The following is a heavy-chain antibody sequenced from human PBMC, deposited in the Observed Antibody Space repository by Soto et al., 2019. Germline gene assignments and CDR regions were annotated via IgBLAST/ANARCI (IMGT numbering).Heavy chain of an antibody. CDR2: MTSEGIGT. D-gene: IGHD2-21*02. Sequence: DVQLVESGGGLVQPGGSLSLSCESSDCDRSANWIPWVRQGPGKGLEWASRMTSEGIGTSYADSVKGRFTSSRENAKNTIYLEMSSLRAEDTAVYYCAAFVVVTAGEYWGQGALVTVSS. V-gene: IGHV3-74*01. J-gene: IGHJ4*02. CDR1: DCDRSANW. CDR3: AAFVVVTAGEY.